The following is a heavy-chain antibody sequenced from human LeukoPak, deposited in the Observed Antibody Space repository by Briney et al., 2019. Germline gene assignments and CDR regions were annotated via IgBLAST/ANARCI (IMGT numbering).Heavy chain of an antibody. V-gene: IGHV1-8*01. CDR1: GYTFTSYD. D-gene: IGHD3-22*01. CDR2: MNPNSGNT. CDR3: ARGYYDSSGYYGY. J-gene: IGHJ4*02. Sequence: ASVKVSCKASGYTFTSYDINWVRQATGQGLEWMGWMNPNSGNTGYAQKLQGRVTMTTDTSTSTAYMELRSLRSDDTAVYYCARGYYDSSGYYGYWGQGTLVTVSS.